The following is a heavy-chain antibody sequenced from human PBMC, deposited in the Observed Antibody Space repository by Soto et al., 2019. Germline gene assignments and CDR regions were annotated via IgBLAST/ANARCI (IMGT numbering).Heavy chain of an antibody. CDR1: GFTVSSNY. J-gene: IGHJ4*02. Sequence: PGGSLRLSCAASGFTVSSNYMSWVRQAPGKGLEWVSVIYSGGSTYYADSVKGRFTISRDNSKNTLYLQMNSLRAEDTAVYYCARVRLRYFDWLLYSFDYWGQGTLVTVSS. CDR3: ARVRLRYFDWLLYSFDY. CDR2: IYSGGST. D-gene: IGHD3-9*01. V-gene: IGHV3-66*01.